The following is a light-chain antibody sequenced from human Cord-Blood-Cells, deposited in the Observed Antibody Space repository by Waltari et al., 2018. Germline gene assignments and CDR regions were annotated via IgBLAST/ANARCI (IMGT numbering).Light chain of an antibody. CDR1: SSDVGGYNY. J-gene: IGLJ3*02. CDR2: DVS. CDR3: SSYTSSSTRV. V-gene: IGLV2-14*03. Sequence: QSALTQPASVSGSPGQPIPFPCTGTSSDVGGYNYVSCHQQHPGKAPNLMIYDVSKRPAGFSHRFSGSKSGTTAPLTISGLQAEDEADYYCSSYTSSSTRVFGGGTKLTVL.